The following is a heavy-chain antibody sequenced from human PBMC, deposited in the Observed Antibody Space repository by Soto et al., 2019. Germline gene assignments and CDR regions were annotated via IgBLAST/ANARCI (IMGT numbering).Heavy chain of an antibody. J-gene: IGHJ3*02. CDR1: GFTFSSYS. CDR3: ASSYYDSSGYYWRGNAFDI. CDR2: ISGSGDSI. V-gene: IGHV3-48*02. D-gene: IGHD3-22*01. Sequence: EVQLVESGGGLVQPGGSLRLSCTASGFTFSSYSMNWVRQAPGKGLEWVSYISGSGDSIYYADSVTGRFTISRDNAKNSLYLQMNSLRDEDTAVYYCASSYYDSSGYYWRGNAFDIWGQGTVVTVSS.